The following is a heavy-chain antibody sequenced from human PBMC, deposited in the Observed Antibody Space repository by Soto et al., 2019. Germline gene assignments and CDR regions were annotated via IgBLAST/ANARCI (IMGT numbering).Heavy chain of an antibody. V-gene: IGHV3-74*01. Sequence: GGSLRLSCAASGFPFSNYWMHWVRQVPGKGLVWVSRINSDGSTTNYADSVKGRFTISRDNAKNTLYLQVNSLRAEDTAVYHCARSFHPSLGSRSTCTYHLDYWGQGALVTVSS. D-gene: IGHD3-10*01. CDR3: ARSFHPSLGSRSTCTYHLDY. J-gene: IGHJ4*02. CDR2: INSDGSTT. CDR1: GFPFSNYW.